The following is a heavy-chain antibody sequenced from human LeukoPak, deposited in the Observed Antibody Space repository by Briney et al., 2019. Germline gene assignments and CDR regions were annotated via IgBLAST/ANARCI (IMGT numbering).Heavy chain of an antibody. J-gene: IGHJ6*03. CDR2: IYYSGST. D-gene: IGHD3-10*01. Sequence: SETLSLTCAVYGGSFCGYYWSWIRQPPGKGLEWIGYIYYSGSTNYNPSLKSRVTISVDTSKNQFSLKLSSVTAADTAVYYCAREGYYGSGSPYYMDVWGKGTTVTVSS. CDR3: AREGYYGSGSPYYMDV. V-gene: IGHV4-59*01. CDR1: GGSFCGYY.